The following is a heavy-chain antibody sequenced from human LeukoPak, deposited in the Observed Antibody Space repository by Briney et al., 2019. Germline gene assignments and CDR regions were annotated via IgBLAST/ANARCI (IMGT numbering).Heavy chain of an antibody. J-gene: IGHJ4*02. Sequence: SETLSLTCTVSGGSISSYYWSWIRQPPGKGLEWIGEINHSGSTNYNPSLKSRVTISVDTSKNQFSLKLSSVTAADTAVYYCARAGNYYGSGSYWRYWGQGTLVTVSS. V-gene: IGHV4-34*01. CDR3: ARAGNYYGSGSYWRY. D-gene: IGHD3-10*01. CDR1: GGSISSYY. CDR2: INHSGST.